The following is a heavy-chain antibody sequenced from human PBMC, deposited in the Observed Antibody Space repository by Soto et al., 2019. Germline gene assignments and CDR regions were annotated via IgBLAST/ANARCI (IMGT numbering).Heavy chain of an antibody. CDR1: GGTFSSYA. V-gene: IGHV1-69*13. Sequence: SVKVSCKASGGTFSSYAITWVRQAPGQGLEWMGGIIPIFGTANYAQKFQARVTITADESTSTAYMELSSLRSEDTAVYCARDRGPSSGSYPYWFDPWGQGTLVTVSS. CDR3: ARDRGPSSGSYPYWFDP. J-gene: IGHJ5*02. CDR2: IIPIFGTA. D-gene: IGHD3-22*01.